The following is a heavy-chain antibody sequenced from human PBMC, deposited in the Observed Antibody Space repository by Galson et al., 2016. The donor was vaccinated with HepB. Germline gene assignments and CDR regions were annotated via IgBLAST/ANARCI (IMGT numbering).Heavy chain of an antibody. D-gene: IGHD6-19*01. CDR2: VNGGSGTT. CDR3: TTSVAVGY. CDR1: GYTFTSYV. V-gene: IGHV1-3*01. Sequence: SVKVSCKASGYTFTSYVIHWVRQAPGQSLEWMGWVNGGSGTTKYSQKFQGRVTLTRDTPASTAYLELSSLTSEDTAVYYCTTSVAVGYRGQGTLVTVSS. J-gene: IGHJ4*02.